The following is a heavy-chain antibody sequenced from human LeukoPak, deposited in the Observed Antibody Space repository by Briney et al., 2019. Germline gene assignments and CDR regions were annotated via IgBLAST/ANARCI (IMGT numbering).Heavy chain of an antibody. V-gene: IGHV1-18*01. D-gene: IGHD1-14*01. CDR3: ARSSDSTNFDF. CDR1: GYTFTNYD. CDR2: ISPYNGKT. J-gene: IGHJ4*02. Sequence: ASVKVSCTASGYTFTNYDITWVRQAPGQGLEWMGWISPYNGKTDSAQKLQGRVTMTTDTSTSTAYMGLRSLTSDDTAVYFCARSSDSTNFDFWGQGTLVAVSS.